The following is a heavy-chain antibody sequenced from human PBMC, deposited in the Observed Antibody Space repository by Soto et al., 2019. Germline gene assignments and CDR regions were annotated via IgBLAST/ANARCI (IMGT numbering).Heavy chain of an antibody. D-gene: IGHD6-6*01. V-gene: IGHV1-46*01. CDR3: ARDTIAARPVDYYYGMDV. CDR1: GYTFTSYY. CDR2: INPSGGST. Sequence: ASVKVSCKASGYTFTSYYMHWVRQAPGQGLEWMGIINPSGGSTSYAQKFQGRVTITADESTSTAYMELSSLRSEDTAVYYCARDTIAARPVDYYYGMDVWGQGTTVTVSS. J-gene: IGHJ6*02.